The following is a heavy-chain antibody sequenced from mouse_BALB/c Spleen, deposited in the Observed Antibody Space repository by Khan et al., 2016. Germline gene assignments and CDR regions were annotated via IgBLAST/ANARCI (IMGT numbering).Heavy chain of an antibody. Sequence: QVQLQQSGTELAKPGASVKMSCKASGCTFTSYWMHWVKQRPGQGLEWIGYINPHTGYTDYNQKFKDKATLTADKSSSTAYMQLSSLTSEDSAVYYCARGDYWGQGTTLTVSS. J-gene: IGHJ2*01. CDR2: INPHTGYT. CDR1: GCTFTSYW. V-gene: IGHV1-7*01. CDR3: ARGDY.